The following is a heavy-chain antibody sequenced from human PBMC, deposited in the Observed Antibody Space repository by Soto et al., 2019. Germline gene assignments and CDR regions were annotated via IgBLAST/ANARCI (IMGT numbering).Heavy chain of an antibody. D-gene: IGHD2-2*01. J-gene: IGHJ5*02. CDR2: ISGSGGST. CDR1: GFTFSSYA. V-gene: IGHV3-23*01. Sequence: GGALRLSCSASGFTFSSYAMNWVRQAPGKGLEWVSAISGSGGSTFYADSVKGRFTISRDNSKNTLYMQMNSLRAEDTAVYYCAKAPAAMYGVRSWFDPWGQGTLVPVSS. CDR3: AKAPAAMYGVRSWFDP.